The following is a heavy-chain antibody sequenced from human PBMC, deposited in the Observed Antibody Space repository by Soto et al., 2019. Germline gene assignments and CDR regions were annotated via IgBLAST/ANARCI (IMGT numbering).Heavy chain of an antibody. V-gene: IGHV1-2*02. CDR3: ARSLMISESGMGV. D-gene: IGHD3-16*01. Sequence: ASVKVSCKASGYTFTDYYLHWVRQAPGQGLEWMGWINANSGGTNFAQKFQGRVTMTRDTSIDTAYMDLNRLRSDDTAVYFCARSLMISESGMGVWGQGTTVTVSS. CDR1: GYTFTDYY. CDR2: INANSGGT. J-gene: IGHJ6*01.